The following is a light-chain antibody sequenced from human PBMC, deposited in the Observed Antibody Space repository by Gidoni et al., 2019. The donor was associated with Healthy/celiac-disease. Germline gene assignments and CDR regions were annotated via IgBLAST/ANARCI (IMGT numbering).Light chain of an antibody. CDR3: QQYENLPYT. V-gene: IGKV1-33*01. J-gene: IGKJ2*01. CDR2: DAS. CDR1: QDISSY. Sequence: DIQLTQSPSSLSASVGDRVTITCQASQDISSYLNWYQQKPGKAPKLLIYDASNLETGVPSRFSGSGSGIAFTFSISSLQPEDIATYYCQQYENLPYTFGQGTKLEIK.